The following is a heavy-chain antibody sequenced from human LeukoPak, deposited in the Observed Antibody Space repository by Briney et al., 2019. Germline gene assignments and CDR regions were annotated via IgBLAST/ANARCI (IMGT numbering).Heavy chain of an antibody. CDR1: GDSLSSYY. J-gene: IGHJ4*02. V-gene: IGHV4-59*08. D-gene: IGHD3-10*01. CDR2: IYYSGST. Sequence: PSETLSLTCTVSGDSLSSYYWSWIRQPPGKELEWIGFIYYSGSTNYNPSLKSRVTISVDTSKNQFSLKLSSVTAADTAVYYCARLGYYGSGSSLFDYWGQGTLVTVSS. CDR3: ARLGYYGSGSSLFDY.